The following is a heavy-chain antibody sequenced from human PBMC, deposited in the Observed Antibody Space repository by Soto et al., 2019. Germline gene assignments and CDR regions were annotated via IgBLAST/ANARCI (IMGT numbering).Heavy chain of an antibody. CDR3: ARGSGSLAYFHY. CDR1: GCNGSTNY. J-gene: IGHJ4*02. D-gene: IGHD1-26*01. Sequence: GGSLRRSGSAAGCNGSTNYMTWVRQAPVKTLEWVFVFYCGVILYSAVYVKGRFIISRDNSKIPLYLQMNNLRAEDTALYYCARGSGSLAYFHYWGEGTLVTVSS. V-gene: IGHV3-53*01. CDR2: FYCGVIL.